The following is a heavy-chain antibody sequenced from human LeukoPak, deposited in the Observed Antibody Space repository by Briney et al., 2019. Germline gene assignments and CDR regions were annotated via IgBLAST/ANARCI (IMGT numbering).Heavy chain of an antibody. V-gene: IGHV1-69*04. CDR3: ARGLTPGGPLFDY. Sequence: SVKVSCKASGGTFSSYAISWVRQAPGQGLEWMGRIIPILGIANYAQKFQGRVTITADKSTSTAYMELSSLRSEDTAVYYCARGLTPGGPLFDYWGQGTLVPVSS. CDR1: GGTFSSYA. J-gene: IGHJ4*02. D-gene: IGHD2-8*02. CDR2: IIPILGIA.